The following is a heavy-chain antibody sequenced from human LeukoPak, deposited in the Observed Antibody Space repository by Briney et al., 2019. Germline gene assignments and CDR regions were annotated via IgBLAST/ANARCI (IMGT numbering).Heavy chain of an antibody. V-gene: IGHV4-39*01. CDR3: ARQGRSTVTTIAY. Sequence: PSETLSLSCTVSGGSISSSSYYWGWIRQPPGKGLEWIGSIYYSGSTYYNPSLKSRVTISVDTSKNQFSLKLSSVTAADTAVYYCARQGRSTVTTIAYWGQGTLVTVSS. CDR1: GGSISSSSYY. CDR2: IYYSGST. D-gene: IGHD4-17*01. J-gene: IGHJ4*02.